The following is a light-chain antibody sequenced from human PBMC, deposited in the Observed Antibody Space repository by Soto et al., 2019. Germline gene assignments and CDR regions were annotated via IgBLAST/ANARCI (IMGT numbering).Light chain of an antibody. CDR2: WAS. J-gene: IGKJ1*01. Sequence: DIVMTQSPDSLAVSLGERATINCKSSQSVLDKSNNRNYLAWYHQKPGQPPKLLIYWASTRESGVPDRFSGSGSGTDFTPTISTLQAEDEAVYFCQEYNTWPWTFSQGTKVEFK. CDR3: QEYNTWPWT. CDR1: QSVLDKSNNRNY. V-gene: IGKV4-1*01.